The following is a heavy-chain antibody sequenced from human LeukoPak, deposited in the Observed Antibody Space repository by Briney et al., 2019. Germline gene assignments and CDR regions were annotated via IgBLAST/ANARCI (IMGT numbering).Heavy chain of an antibody. CDR2: INPSGGST. V-gene: IGHV1-46*01. Sequence: ASVKASCKASGYTFTSYYMHWVRQAPGQGLEWMGIINPSGGSTSYAQKFQGRVTMTRDTSTSTVYMELSSLRSEDTAVYYCAREENCGGDCNKFHYWGQGTLVTVSS. J-gene: IGHJ4*02. D-gene: IGHD2-21*02. CDR1: GYTFTSYY. CDR3: AREENCGGDCNKFHY.